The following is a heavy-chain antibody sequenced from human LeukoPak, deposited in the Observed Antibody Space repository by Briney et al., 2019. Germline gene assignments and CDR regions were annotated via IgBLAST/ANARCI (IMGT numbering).Heavy chain of an antibody. CDR1: GFTFSSYG. CDR3: AKDLQQLTPRYYFDY. CDR2: IRYDGSNK. V-gene: IGHV3-30*02. J-gene: IGHJ4*02. Sequence: GGSLRLSCAASGFTFSSYGMHWVRQAPGKGLEWVAFIRYDGSNKYYADSVKGRFTISRDNSKNTLYLQMNSLRAEDTAVYYCAKDLQQLTPRYYFDYWGQGTLVTVSS. D-gene: IGHD6-13*01.